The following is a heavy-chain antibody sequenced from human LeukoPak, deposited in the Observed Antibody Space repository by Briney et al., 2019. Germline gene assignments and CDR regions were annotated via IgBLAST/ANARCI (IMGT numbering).Heavy chain of an antibody. J-gene: IGHJ4*02. D-gene: IGHD4-17*01. CDR3: ARDSTVSDFDY. V-gene: IGHV3-74*01. CDR2: IKIDGSGT. CDR1: GFTFSSYW. Sequence: PGGSLRLSCVAPGFTFSSYWMHWVRHAPGKGLVWVSRIKIDGSGTGYADSVKGRFTISRDNAKNTLYLQMNSLRADDTAVYYCARDSTVSDFDYWGQGTLVTVSS.